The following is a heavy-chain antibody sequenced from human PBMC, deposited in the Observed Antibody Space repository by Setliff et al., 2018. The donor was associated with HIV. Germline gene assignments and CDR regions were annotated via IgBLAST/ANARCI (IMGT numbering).Heavy chain of an antibody. CDR2: ISAYNGNT. V-gene: IGHV1-18*04. D-gene: IGHD3-3*01. CDR3: ARDRGGGLQFLEWTGQYYMDV. CDR1: GYTFTSDY. Sequence: GASVKVSCKASGYTFTSDYIHWVRQAPGQGLEWMGWISAYNGNTNYAQKFQGRVSMTIDTSTSTAYMGLRSLRPDDTAVYFCARDRGGGLQFLEWTGQYYMDVWGKGITVTVSS. J-gene: IGHJ6*03.